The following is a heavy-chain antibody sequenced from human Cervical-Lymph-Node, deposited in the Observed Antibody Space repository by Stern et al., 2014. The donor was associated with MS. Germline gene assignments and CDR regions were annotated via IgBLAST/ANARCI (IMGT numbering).Heavy chain of an antibody. Sequence: QVQLVQSGAEVKTPGASVKLSCKASGYTFPSYYMHWVRQAPGQGLEWMGIINPSGGSTSYAQIFQGRVTMTRDTSTSTVYMELSSLRSEDTAVYYCAREVAGHRLGMMDVWGQGTSVTVSS. CDR3: AREVAGHRLGMMDV. V-gene: IGHV1-46*01. CDR1: GYTFPSYY. J-gene: IGHJ6*02. CDR2: INPSGGST. D-gene: IGHD6-19*01.